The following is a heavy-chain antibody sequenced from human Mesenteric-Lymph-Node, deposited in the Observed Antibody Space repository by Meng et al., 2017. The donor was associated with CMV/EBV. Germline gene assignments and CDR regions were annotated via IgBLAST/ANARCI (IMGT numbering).Heavy chain of an antibody. J-gene: IGHJ3*02. CDR3: ARGLYCSSTSCYPDAFDI. CDR2: ISSSGSTI. CDR1: GFAFSSYE. V-gene: IGHV3-48*03. Sequence: GESLKISCAASGFAFSSYEMNWVRQAPGKGLEWVSYISSSGSTIYYADSVKGRFTISRDNAKNSLYLQMNSLRAEDTAVYYCARGLYCSSTSCYPDAFDIWGQGTMVTVSS. D-gene: IGHD2-2*01.